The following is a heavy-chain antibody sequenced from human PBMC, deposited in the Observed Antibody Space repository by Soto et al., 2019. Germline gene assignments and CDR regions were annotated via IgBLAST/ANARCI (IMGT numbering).Heavy chain of an antibody. J-gene: IGHJ4*02. CDR2: ISGSGGST. CDR3: AKDGRGYSGYVHQFGY. Sequence: EVQLLESGGGLVQPGGSLRLSCAASGFTFSSYAMSWVRQAPGKGLDWVSAISGSGGSTYYADSVQGRFTISRDNSKNTLYLQMNSLRAEDTAVYYCAKDGRGYSGYVHQFGYWGQGTLVTVSS. CDR1: GFTFSSYA. V-gene: IGHV3-23*01. D-gene: IGHD5-12*01.